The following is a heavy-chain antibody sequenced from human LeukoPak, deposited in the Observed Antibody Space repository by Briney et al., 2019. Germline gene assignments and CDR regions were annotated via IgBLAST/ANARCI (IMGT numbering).Heavy chain of an antibody. CDR3: ARESGSYYWYFDY. D-gene: IGHD1-26*01. CDR2: IYYSGST. Sequence: PSGTLSLTCTVSGGSISSYYWSWIRQPPGKGLEWIGYIYYSGSTNYNPSLKSRVTISVDTSKNQFSLKLSSVTAADTAVYYCARESGSYYWYFDYWGQGTLVTVSS. V-gene: IGHV4-59*01. CDR1: GGSISSYY. J-gene: IGHJ4*02.